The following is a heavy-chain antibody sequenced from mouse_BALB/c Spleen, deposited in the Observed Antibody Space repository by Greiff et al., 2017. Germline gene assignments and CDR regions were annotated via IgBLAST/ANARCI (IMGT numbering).Heavy chain of an antibody. D-gene: IGHD1-1*01. CDR3: ARDGSSYDWYFDV. Sequence: EVQLQESGPGLVKPSQSLSLTCSVTGYSITSGYYWNWIRQFPGNKLEWMGYISYDGSNNYNPSLKNRISITRDTSKNQFFLKLNSVTTEDTATYYCARDGSSYDWYFDVWGAGTTVTVSS. CDR2: ISYDGSN. CDR1: GYSITSGYY. V-gene: IGHV3-6*02. J-gene: IGHJ1*01.